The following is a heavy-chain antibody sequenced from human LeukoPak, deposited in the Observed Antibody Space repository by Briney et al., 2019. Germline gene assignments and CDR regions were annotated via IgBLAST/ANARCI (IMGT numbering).Heavy chain of an antibody. J-gene: IGHJ6*02. CDR1: GFTFSSYA. D-gene: IGHD4-17*01. CDR2: ISGSGGST. CDR3: ARGSSGDYPPYHYGMDV. V-gene: IGHV3-23*01. Sequence: GGSLRLSCAASGFTFSSYAMSWVRQAPGEGLEWVSAISGSGGSTYYADSVKGRFTISRDNAKNSLYLQMNSLRAEDTAVYYCARGSSGDYPPYHYGMDVWGQGTTVTVSS.